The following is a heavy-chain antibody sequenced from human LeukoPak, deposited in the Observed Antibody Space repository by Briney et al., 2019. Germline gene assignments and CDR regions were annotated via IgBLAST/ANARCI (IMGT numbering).Heavy chain of an antibody. V-gene: IGHV3-21*01. CDR3: ARAIFSRGWYLVDY. Sequence: GGSLRLSCAASGFPFSSYSMNWVRRAPGRGLEWVSSISTRIDYMYYADSVKGRFTISRDNAKNSLYLQMNSLRAEDTAVYSCARAIFSRGWYLVDYWGQGTLVTVSS. J-gene: IGHJ4*02. CDR2: ISTRIDYM. CDR1: GFPFSSYS. D-gene: IGHD6-19*01.